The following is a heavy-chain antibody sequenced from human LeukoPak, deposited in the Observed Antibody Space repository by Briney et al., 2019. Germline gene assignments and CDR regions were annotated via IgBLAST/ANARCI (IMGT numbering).Heavy chain of an antibody. V-gene: IGHV4-39*01. Sequence: YPSETLSLTCTVSGGSISSSSFYWDWIRQPPGKGLEWIGSISYSGSTYYNPSLKSRVTISVDTSKNQFSLKLSSVTAADTAVYYCARRDGDGRFNYFDYWGQGTLVTVSS. CDR3: ARRDGDGRFNYFDY. D-gene: IGHD5-24*01. CDR1: GGSISSSSFY. CDR2: ISYSGST. J-gene: IGHJ4*02.